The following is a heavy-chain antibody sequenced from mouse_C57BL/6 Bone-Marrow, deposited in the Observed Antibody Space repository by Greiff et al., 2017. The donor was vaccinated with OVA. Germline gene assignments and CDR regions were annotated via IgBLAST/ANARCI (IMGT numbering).Heavy chain of an antibody. CDR3: ARVQALFDY. CDR2: IHPTGGST. J-gene: IGHJ2*01. Sequence: QVQLQQPGAELVKPGASVKLSCKASGYTFTSYWMHWVKQRPGQGLEWIGMIHPTGGSTNYNEKFKSKATLTVDKSSSTAYMQLSSLTSEDSAVYYCARVQALFDYWGQGTTLTVSS. D-gene: IGHD3-2*02. V-gene: IGHV1-64*01. CDR1: GYTFTSYW.